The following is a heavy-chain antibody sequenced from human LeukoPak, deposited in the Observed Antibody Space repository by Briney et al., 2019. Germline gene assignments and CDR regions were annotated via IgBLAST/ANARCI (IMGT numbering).Heavy chain of an antibody. CDR1: GFTFDDSA. J-gene: IGHJ6*03. Sequence: GGSLGLSYAASGFTFDDSAMLWVRHAPGKGLEWVSGITWNSGRIGYADSVKGRFTISRDNATNSLYLQLNSLRADDTALYYCARAAGTAMALYYSSSYMDVGGEGTTVTVSS. V-gene: IGHV3-9*01. CDR2: ITWNSGRI. D-gene: IGHD5-18*01. CDR3: ARAAGTAMALYYSSSYMDV.